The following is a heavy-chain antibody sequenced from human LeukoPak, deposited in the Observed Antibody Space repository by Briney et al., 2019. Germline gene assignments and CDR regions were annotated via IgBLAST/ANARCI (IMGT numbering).Heavy chain of an antibody. CDR3: ARGCSGGSCYPTWFYYGMDV. Sequence: GGSLRLSCAASGFTFSSYGMHWVRQAPGKGLEWVAVIWYDGSNKYYADSVKGRFTISRDNSKNTLYLQMNSLRAEDTAVYYCARGCSGGSCYPTWFYYGMDVWGQGTTVTVSS. J-gene: IGHJ6*02. CDR1: GFTFSSYG. CDR2: IWYDGSNK. V-gene: IGHV3-33*01. D-gene: IGHD2-15*01.